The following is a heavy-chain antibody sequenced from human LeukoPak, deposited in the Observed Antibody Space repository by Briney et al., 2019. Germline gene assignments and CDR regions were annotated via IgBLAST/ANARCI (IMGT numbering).Heavy chain of an antibody. D-gene: IGHD2-2*01. CDR1: GFTFSSYG. J-gene: IGHJ6*04. CDR3: AKDFIVVVPALMDV. CDR2: IRYDGSNK. Sequence: PGGSLRLSCAASGFTFSSYGMHWVRQAPGKGLEWVAFIRYDGSNKYYADSVKGRFTISRDNSKNTLYLQMNSLRAEDTAVYYCAKDFIVVVPALMDVWGKGTTVTVSS. V-gene: IGHV3-30*02.